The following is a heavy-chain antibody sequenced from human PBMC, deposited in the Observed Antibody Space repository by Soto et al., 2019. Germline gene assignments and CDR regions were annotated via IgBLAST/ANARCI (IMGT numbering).Heavy chain of an antibody. CDR2: IYYTGST. CDR1: GGSVSSGNYY. D-gene: IGHD2-15*01. CDR3: ASALYCSGGSCSFDP. J-gene: IGHJ5*02. Sequence: SETLSLTCTVSGGSVSSGNYYWSWIRQPPGKGLEWIGFIYYTGSTSYNPSLKSRVTISMDTSKNQFSLNLTSVTAAYTAVYYCASALYCSGGSCSFDPWGQGTLVTVS. V-gene: IGHV4-61*01.